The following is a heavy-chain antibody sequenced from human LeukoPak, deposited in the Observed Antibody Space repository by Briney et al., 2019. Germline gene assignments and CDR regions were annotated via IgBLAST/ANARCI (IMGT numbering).Heavy chain of an antibody. V-gene: IGHV4-4*07. D-gene: IGHD3-22*01. J-gene: IGHJ4*02. Sequence: PSETLSLTCTVSGGSITPYYWSWIRQSAGKGLEWIGRIYTSGRTNHNPSLESRVTMSVDTSKNQFSLKLRSVTAADTAVYYCARSYDRSGYSVGFDYWGQGTLVTVSS. CDR2: IYTSGRT. CDR1: GGSITPYY. CDR3: ARSYDRSGYSVGFDY.